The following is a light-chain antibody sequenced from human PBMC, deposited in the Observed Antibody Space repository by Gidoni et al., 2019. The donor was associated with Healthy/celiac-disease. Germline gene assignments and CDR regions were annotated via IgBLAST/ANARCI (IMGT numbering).Light chain of an antibody. CDR2: AAS. J-gene: IGKJ3*01. Sequence: AIRMTQSPSSLSASTGDRVTITCRASQGISSYLAWYQQKPGTAPKLLIYAASTLQSGVPSRFSGSGSGTDFTLTISCLQSEDFATYYCQQYYSYPAFGPGTKVDIK. CDR1: QGISSY. V-gene: IGKV1-8*01. CDR3: QQYYSYPA.